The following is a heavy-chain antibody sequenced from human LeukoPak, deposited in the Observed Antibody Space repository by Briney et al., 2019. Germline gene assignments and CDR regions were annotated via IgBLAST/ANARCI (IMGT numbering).Heavy chain of an antibody. CDR1: GYTFTSYA. CDR2: INTNTGNA. D-gene: IGHD3-16*01. Sequence: ASVTVSCTASGYTFTSYAINWVRRATGQGLEWMGWINTNTGNAAYAQGLTGRSVFSLDTSVSTAYLEISSLKSEDTAVYYCARPMGRYYYYGMDVWGQGTTVTVS. CDR3: ARPMGRYYYYGMDV. V-gene: IGHV7-4-1*02. J-gene: IGHJ6*02.